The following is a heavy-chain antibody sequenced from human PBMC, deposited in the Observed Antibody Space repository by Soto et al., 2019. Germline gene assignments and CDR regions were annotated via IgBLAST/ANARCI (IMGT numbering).Heavy chain of an antibody. Sequence: PGECLKISCKGSGYSFTSYWIGWVRQMPGKGLEWMGIIYPGDSDTRYSPSFQGQVTISADKSISTAYLQWSSLKASDTAMYYCARTYYDFWSGPFYYYYGMDVWGQGTTVTVSS. D-gene: IGHD3-3*01. CDR1: GYSFTSYW. CDR2: IYPGDSDT. CDR3: ARTYYDFWSGPFYYYYGMDV. J-gene: IGHJ6*02. V-gene: IGHV5-51*01.